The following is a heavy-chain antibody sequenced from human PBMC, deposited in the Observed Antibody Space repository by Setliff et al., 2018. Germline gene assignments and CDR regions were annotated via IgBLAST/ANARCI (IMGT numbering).Heavy chain of an antibody. V-gene: IGHV1-24*01. CDR3: ARDGEYDYGDYVRFDY. Sequence: ASVKVSCKVSGYRLIEVSMHWVRQAPGKGLEWMGGFDPEDEETVYAQKFQGRVTMTEDTSTDTAYMELRSLRSDDTAVYYCARDGEYDYGDYVRFDYWGQGTLVTSPQ. J-gene: IGHJ4*02. CDR1: GYRLIEVS. D-gene: IGHD4-17*01. CDR2: FDPEDEET.